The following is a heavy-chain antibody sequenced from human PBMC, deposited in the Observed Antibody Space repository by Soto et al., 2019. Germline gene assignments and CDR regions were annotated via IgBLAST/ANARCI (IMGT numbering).Heavy chain of an antibody. CDR3: TKSSGGSSSVGMDY. D-gene: IGHD6-6*01. CDR1: GFIFKNYA. Sequence: QVQLVESGGGVVQPGRSLRLSCAGSGFIFKNYALNWVRQAPGKGLEWVASITRDGYNKYYADSVKGRFTISRDNSRDTLSLQMTALTIEDSSFYYCTKSSGGSSSVGMDYWGQGTRVTVSS. CDR2: ITRDGYNK. J-gene: IGHJ4*02. V-gene: IGHV3-30*04.